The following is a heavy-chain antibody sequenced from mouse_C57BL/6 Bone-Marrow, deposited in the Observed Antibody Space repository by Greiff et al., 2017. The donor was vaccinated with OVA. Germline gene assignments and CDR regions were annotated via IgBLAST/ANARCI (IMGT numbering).Heavy chain of an antibody. CDR2: IHPNSGST. D-gene: IGHD2-3*01. CDR1: GYTFTSYW. V-gene: IGHV1-64*01. Sequence: VKLQQPGAELVKPGASVKLSCKASGYTFTSYWMHWVKQRPGQGLEWIGMIHPNSGSTNYNEKFKSKATLTVDKSSSTAYMQLSSLTSEDSAVYYCARFYDGYSGYWYFDVWGTGTTVTVSS. CDR3: ARFYDGYSGYWYFDV. J-gene: IGHJ1*03.